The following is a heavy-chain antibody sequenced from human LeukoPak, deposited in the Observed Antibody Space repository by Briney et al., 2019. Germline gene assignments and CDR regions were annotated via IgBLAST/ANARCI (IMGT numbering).Heavy chain of an antibody. J-gene: IGHJ4*02. D-gene: IGHD3-22*01. Sequence: SETLSLTCTVSGGSISSSSYYWGWIRQSPGKGLEWIGSIYYSGSTYYNPSLTSRLTISVDTSKNQFSLRLSSVTAADTAVYYCAGRVYYDSSGYSQYYFDYWAREPWSPSPQ. CDR3: AGRVYYDSSGYSQYYFDY. CDR1: GGSISSSSYY. V-gene: IGHV4-39*01. CDR2: IYYSGST.